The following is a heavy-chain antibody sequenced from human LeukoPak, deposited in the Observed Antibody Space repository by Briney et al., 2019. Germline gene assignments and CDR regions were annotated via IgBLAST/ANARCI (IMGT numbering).Heavy chain of an antibody. D-gene: IGHD4-17*01. CDR1: GDSFSSHY. CDR3: ARDLVTVTKGFDI. V-gene: IGHV4-59*11. CDR2: ISHIGRT. J-gene: IGHJ3*02. Sequence: SETLSLTCAVSGDSFSSHYWTWIRQSPGTGLEWIGYISHIGRTNYNPSLKSRVTISIDTSKNQFSLKLRSVTAEDTAVYYCARDLVTVTKGFDIWGQGTMVSVSS.